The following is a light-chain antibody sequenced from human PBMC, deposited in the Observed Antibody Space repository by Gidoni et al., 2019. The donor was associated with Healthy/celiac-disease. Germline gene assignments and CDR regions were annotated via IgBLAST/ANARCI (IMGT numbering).Light chain of an antibody. CDR3: QKYNSAPPLT. Sequence: DIQMTQSPSSLSASVGDRVTITCRASQGISNYLAWYQQKPGKVPKLLIYAASTLQSGVPSRFSGSGSGTDFTLTISSLQPEDVATYYCQKYNSAPPLTFXGGTKVEIK. CDR1: QGISNY. V-gene: IGKV1-27*01. CDR2: AAS. J-gene: IGKJ4*01.